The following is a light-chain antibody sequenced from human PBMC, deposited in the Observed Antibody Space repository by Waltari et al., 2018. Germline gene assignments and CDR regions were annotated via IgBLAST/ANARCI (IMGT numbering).Light chain of an antibody. CDR1: SDDIGAYNY. Sequence: QSALTQPASVSGSLGQSITISCTGTSDDIGAYNYVSWLQQLPGRAPKVIISEVSDRPSGVSIRFSGSKSGNTASLTISGLQTEDEADYYCTSYTTISTRVFGSGTRVTVL. CDR3: TSYTTISTRV. CDR2: EVS. V-gene: IGLV2-14*01. J-gene: IGLJ1*01.